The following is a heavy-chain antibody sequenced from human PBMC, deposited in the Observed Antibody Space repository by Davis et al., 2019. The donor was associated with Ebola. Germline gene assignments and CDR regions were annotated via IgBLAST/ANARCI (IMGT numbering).Heavy chain of an antibody. J-gene: IGHJ2*01. CDR2: IIPIFGTA. D-gene: IGHD6-19*01. V-gene: IGHV1-69*13. CDR3: AREYSDSGWYGPKDL. CDR1: GYTFTGYY. Sequence: SVKVSCKASGYTFTGYYMHWVRQAPGQGLEWMGGIIPIFGTANYAQKFQGRVTITADESTSTAYMELSSLRSEDTAVYYCAREYSDSGWYGPKDLWGRGTLVTVSS.